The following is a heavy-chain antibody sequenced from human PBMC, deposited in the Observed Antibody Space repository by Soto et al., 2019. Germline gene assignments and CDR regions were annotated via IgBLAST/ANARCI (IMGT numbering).Heavy chain of an antibody. D-gene: IGHD3-16*01. Sequence: QVQLVQSGAEVKRPGSSVKVSCESSGDTFNSYVISWVRQAPGQGLEWMGGIIPIIGVTHYAQKFQGRVTISALSSTGTAYMELTNLGFEDTALYDGARESLGAKGAEHWGQGTLVTVSS. CDR1: GDTFNSYV. J-gene: IGHJ1*01. V-gene: IGHV1-69*17. CDR3: ARESLGAKGAEH. CDR2: IIPIIGVT.